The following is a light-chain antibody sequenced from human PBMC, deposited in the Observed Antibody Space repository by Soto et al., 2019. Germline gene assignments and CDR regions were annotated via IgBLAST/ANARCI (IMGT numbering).Light chain of an antibody. CDR2: EVN. CDR3: SSYAGTPFV. J-gene: IGLJ1*01. V-gene: IGLV2-8*01. Sequence: QSALTQPPSASGSPGQSVTISCTGTSSDVGGYNYVSWYQQHPGKAPKLMIYEVNKRPSGVPDRFSGSKSGNTASLTVSGLQAEDEADYYCSSYAGTPFVFGTWTKVTVL. CDR1: SSDVGGYNY.